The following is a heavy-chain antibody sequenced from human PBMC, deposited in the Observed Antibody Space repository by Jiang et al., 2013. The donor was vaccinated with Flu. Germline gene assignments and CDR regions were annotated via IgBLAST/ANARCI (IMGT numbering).Heavy chain of an antibody. V-gene: IGHV4-39*07. CDR3: VRSGRGRGFDP. Sequence: GSGLVKPSETLSLTCIVSGDSIGSGSFYWGCIRQPPGKGLEWIGSLSYGGNPYFNPSLKSRVTISMDTSRNQLSLKLSSVTAADTAVYYCVRSGRGRGFDPWGQGTLVTVSS. CDR2: LSYGGNP. J-gene: IGHJ5*02. CDR1: GDSIGSGSFY. D-gene: IGHD5-12*01.